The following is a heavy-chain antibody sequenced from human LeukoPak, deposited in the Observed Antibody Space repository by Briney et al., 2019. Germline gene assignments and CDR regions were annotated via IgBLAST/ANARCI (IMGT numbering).Heavy chain of an antibody. Sequence: SGTLSLTCAVSGGSISSSNWWSWVRQPPGKGLEWIGEIYHSGSTNYNPSLKSRVTIPVDKSKNQFSLKLSSVTAADTAVYYCARRPGYSSGWLDYWGQGTLVTVSS. CDR2: IYHSGST. J-gene: IGHJ4*02. D-gene: IGHD6-19*01. CDR1: GGSISSSNW. CDR3: ARRPGYSSGWLDY. V-gene: IGHV4-4*02.